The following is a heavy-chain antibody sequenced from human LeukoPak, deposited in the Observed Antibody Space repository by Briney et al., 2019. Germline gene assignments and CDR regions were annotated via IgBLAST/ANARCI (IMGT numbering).Heavy chain of an antibody. V-gene: IGHV4-4*02. D-gene: IGHD2-2*01. CDR1: GFTFSSYAM. J-gene: IGHJ5*02. CDR3: ARAQEGCSRASCYLEP. Sequence: PGGSLRLSCAASGFTFSSYAMNWVRQAPGKGLEWIGEMHHSGRTNYNPSLKSRITISVDKSKNQVFLRLNSVAAADTALYYCARAQEGCSRASCYLEPWGQGTLVTVSS. CDR2: MHHSGRT.